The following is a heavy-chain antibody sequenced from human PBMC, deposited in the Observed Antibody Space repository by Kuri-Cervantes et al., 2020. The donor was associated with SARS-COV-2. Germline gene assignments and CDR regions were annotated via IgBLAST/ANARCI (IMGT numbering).Heavy chain of an antibody. CDR1: GGSISGYY. D-gene: IGHD5-18*01. V-gene: IGHV4-4*07. CDR3: ARLRPPSGYSYEPYVDY. Sequence: SETLSLTCTLSGGSISGYYWSWIRQSAGKGLEFIGRVYSSGGTNYNPSLESRVTMSIDTAKNQVSLRLTSVTAADTAVYYCARLRPPSGYSYEPYVDYWGQGTLVTVSS. J-gene: IGHJ4*02. CDR2: VYSSGGT.